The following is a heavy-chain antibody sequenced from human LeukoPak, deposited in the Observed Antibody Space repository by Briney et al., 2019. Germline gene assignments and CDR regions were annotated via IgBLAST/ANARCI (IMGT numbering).Heavy chain of an antibody. CDR2: IQQDGGNK. J-gene: IGHJ4*02. D-gene: IGHD3-16*01. CDR1: GFTFSGYW. V-gene: IGHV3-7*01. Sequence: GGSLRLSCAASGFTFSGYWMSWVRQAPGKGPEWVANIQQDGGNKYYVDSVKGRFTISRDNVNNSLSLQMTSLRAEDTAVYYCAKNRGMGGYFDYWGQGILVTVSS. CDR3: AKNRGMGGYFDY.